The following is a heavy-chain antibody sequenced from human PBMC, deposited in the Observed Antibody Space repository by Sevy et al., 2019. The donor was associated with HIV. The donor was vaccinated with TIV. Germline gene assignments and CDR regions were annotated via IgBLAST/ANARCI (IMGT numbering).Heavy chain of an antibody. D-gene: IGHD2-2*01. Sequence: SETLSLTCTVSGGPISSGGYYWNWIRQHPGKGLEWFGYISFSGSTYYNPSLKSRVTISFDTSTNQFSLKLRSLTAADTAVYYCARDSACSSTSCYGDFFAYWGQGTLVTVSS. J-gene: IGHJ4*02. CDR1: GGPISSGGYY. CDR2: ISFSGST. CDR3: ARDSACSSTSCYGDFFAY. V-gene: IGHV4-31*03.